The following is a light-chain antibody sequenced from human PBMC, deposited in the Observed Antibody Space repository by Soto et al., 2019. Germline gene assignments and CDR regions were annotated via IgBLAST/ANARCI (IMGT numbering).Light chain of an antibody. V-gene: IGKV3-20*01. Sequence: EIVLTQSPGTLSLSPGERATLSCRASQSVSTNYLAWYQQKPGQAPRVLIYGASSRVAGIPDRFSGSGSGTDFTLTISRLEPEDFAVYYCQQYGSSPWTFGQGTKVDIK. J-gene: IGKJ1*01. CDR2: GAS. CDR3: QQYGSSPWT. CDR1: QSVSTNY.